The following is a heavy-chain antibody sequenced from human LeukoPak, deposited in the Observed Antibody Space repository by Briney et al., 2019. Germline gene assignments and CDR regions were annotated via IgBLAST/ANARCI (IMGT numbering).Heavy chain of an antibody. CDR1: GGSISSSSYY. J-gene: IGHJ4*02. Sequence: PSETLSLTCTVSGGSISSSSYYWGWIRQPPGKGLEWIGSIYYSGSTYYNPSLKSRVTISVDTSKNQFSLKLSSVTAADTAVYYCARVTYYYDSSGYYPAYYFDYWGQGTLVTVSS. D-gene: IGHD3-22*01. V-gene: IGHV4-39*01. CDR2: IYYSGST. CDR3: ARVTYYYDSSGYYPAYYFDY.